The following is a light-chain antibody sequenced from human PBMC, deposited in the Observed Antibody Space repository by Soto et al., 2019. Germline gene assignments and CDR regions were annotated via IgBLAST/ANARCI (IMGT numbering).Light chain of an antibody. Sequence: QAVVTQPASVSGSPGQSITISCTGTNGDVGSYDLVSWYQRYPGEAPKLIIYEVNKRPSGISNRFSGSKSGNTASLTISGLQAEDEAEYDCCSYAGSNSLIFGGGPKLTVL. V-gene: IGLV2-23*02. CDR2: EVN. CDR1: NGDVGSYDL. J-gene: IGLJ2*01. CDR3: CSYAGSNSLI.